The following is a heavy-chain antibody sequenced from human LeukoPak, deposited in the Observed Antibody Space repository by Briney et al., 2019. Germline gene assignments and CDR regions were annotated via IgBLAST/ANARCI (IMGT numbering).Heavy chain of an antibody. CDR1: GFTFSSYA. V-gene: IGHV3-21*01. J-gene: IGHJ4*02. D-gene: IGHD5-18*01. Sequence: GRSLRLSCAASGFTFSSYAMHWVRQAPGKGLEWVSSISSSSSYIYYADSVKGRFTISRDNAKNSLYLQMNSLRAEDTAVYYCARQLWPNPPDYWGQGTLVTVSS. CDR3: ARQLWPNPPDY. CDR2: ISSSSSYI.